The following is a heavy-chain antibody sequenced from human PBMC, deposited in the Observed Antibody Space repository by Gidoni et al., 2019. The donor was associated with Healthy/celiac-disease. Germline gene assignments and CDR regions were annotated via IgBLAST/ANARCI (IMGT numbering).Heavy chain of an antibody. D-gene: IGHD3-3*01. CDR3: ARRYEITIFGVVTYFDY. Sequence: EVQLVQSGAEVKKPGESLKISCKVSGYSFTSYWIGWVRQMPGKGLEWMGIIYPGDSDTRYSPSFQGQVTISADKSISTAYLQWSSLKASDTAMYYCARRYEITIFGVVTYFDYWGQGTLVTVSS. CDR1: GYSFTSYW. J-gene: IGHJ4*02. CDR2: IYPGDSDT. V-gene: IGHV5-51*01.